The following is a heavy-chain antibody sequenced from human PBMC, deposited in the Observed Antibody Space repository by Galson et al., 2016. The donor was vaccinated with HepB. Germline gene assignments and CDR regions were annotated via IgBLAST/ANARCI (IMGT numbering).Heavy chain of an antibody. D-gene: IGHD6-13*01. J-gene: IGHJ4*02. CDR2: INPRSGVT. V-gene: IGHV1-2*06. CDR1: GYIFTDYY. Sequence: SVKVSCKASGYIFTDYYMHWVRQAPGQGLEWMGRINPRSGVTSYAQEFEGRVTMTRDTSITTFYMDLSGLRSDDTAVYYCAKEVGYRNTWYPFGDWGQGSLVTVSS. CDR3: AKEVGYRNTWYPFGD.